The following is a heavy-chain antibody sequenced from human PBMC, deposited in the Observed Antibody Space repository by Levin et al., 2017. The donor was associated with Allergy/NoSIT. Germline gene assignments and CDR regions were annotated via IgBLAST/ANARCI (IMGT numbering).Heavy chain of an antibody. Sequence: GGSLRLSCAASGFTFNNYAMSWVRQAPGKGLEWVSAIINSGVGTYYADSVKGRFTISRDNSKNTMYLQMNSLRAEDTAVYFCEKNAIRSSDQPYCFDDWGQAAPFTASS. CDR1: GFTFNNYA. CDR2: IINSGVGT. V-gene: IGHV3-23*01. CDR3: EKNAIRSSDQPYCFDD. D-gene: IGHD6-13*01. J-gene: IGHJ4*02.